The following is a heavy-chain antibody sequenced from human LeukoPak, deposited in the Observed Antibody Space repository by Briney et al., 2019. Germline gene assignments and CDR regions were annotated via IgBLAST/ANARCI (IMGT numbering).Heavy chain of an antibody. CDR1: GFTFSSYA. V-gene: IGHV3-30-3*01. Sequence: VQPGRSLRPSCAASGFTFSSYAMHWVRQAPGKGLEWVAVISYDGSNKYYADSVKGRFTISRDNSKNTLYLQMNSLRAEDTAVYYCARQASAGKTLYFDYWGQGTLVTVSS. J-gene: IGHJ4*02. D-gene: IGHD6-13*01. CDR2: ISYDGSNK. CDR3: ARQASAGKTLYFDY.